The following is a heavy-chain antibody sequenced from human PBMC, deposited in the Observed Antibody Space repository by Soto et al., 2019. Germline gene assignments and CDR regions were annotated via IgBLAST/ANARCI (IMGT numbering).Heavy chain of an antibody. J-gene: IGHJ5*02. Sequence: QVQLVQSGAEVKKPGASVKVSCKASGYTFTSYGISWVLQAPGQGLEWMGWISAYNGNTNYAQKLQGRVTMTTDTSTSTAYMELRSLRSDDTAVYYCARWVSGTVTHRWSWFDPWGQGTLVTVSS. CDR3: ARWVSGTVTHRWSWFDP. CDR2: ISAYNGNT. CDR1: GYTFTSYG. V-gene: IGHV1-18*01. D-gene: IGHD4-17*01.